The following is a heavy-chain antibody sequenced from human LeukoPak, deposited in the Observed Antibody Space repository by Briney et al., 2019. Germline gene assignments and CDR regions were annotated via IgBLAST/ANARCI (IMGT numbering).Heavy chain of an antibody. CDR2: INAGNGNT. J-gene: IGHJ3*02. V-gene: IGHV1-3*01. D-gene: IGHD3-9*01. CDR1: GYTFTSYG. CDR3: ARFYYDILTGYPVAFDI. Sequence: ASVKVSCKASGYTFTSYGISWVRQAPGQRLEWMGWINAGNGNTKYSQKFQGRVTITRDTSASTAYMELSSLRSEDTAVYYCARFYYDILTGYPVAFDIWGQGTMVTVSS.